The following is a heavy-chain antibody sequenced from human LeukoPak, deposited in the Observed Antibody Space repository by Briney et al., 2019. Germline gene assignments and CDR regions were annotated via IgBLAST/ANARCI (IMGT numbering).Heavy chain of an antibody. CDR3: VRDWAPASMQAAPFDC. D-gene: IGHD2/OR15-2a*01. Sequence: GESLRLSCAASGFTFNNYWMSWVRQAPGKGLEWVANIKQDGSEKYYVDSVEGRFTVSRDNAKNTLYLQMNSLRLEDTAVYYCVRDWAPASMQAAPFDCWGQGTLVTVSS. J-gene: IGHJ4*02. CDR2: IKQDGSEK. CDR1: GFTFNNYW. V-gene: IGHV3-7*01.